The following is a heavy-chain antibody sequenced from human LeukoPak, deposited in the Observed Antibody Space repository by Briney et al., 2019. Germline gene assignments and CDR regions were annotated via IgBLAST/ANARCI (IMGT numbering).Heavy chain of an antibody. CDR2: ISSSSSYI. D-gene: IGHD5-24*01. CDR1: GFTFSSYS. CDR3: ARDPDPLEGMPDGY. V-gene: IGHV3-21*01. J-gene: IGHJ4*02. Sequence: GGSLRLSXAASGFTFSSYSMNWVRQAPGKGMEWVSSISSSSSYIYYADSVKGRFTISRDNAKNSLYLQMNSLRAEDTAVYYCARDPDPLEGMPDGYWGQGTLVTVSS.